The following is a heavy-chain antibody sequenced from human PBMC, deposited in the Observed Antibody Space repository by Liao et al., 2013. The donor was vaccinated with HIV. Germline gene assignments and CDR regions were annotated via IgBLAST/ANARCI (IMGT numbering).Heavy chain of an antibody. Sequence: QVQLQESGPGLVRPSQTLSLSCTASGGSINSGDYYWSWIRLPPGKGLEWIGHISYSGDTYYNPSLKSRLTMSLDTSKNQISLKLSSVTAADTAVYYCARGRAYDFWSGSVPTFDYWGQGTLVTVPS. J-gene: IGHJ4*02. CDR2: ISYSGDT. V-gene: IGHV4-30-4*01. CDR1: GGSINSGDYY. CDR3: ARGRAYDFWSGSVPTFDY. D-gene: IGHD3-3*01.